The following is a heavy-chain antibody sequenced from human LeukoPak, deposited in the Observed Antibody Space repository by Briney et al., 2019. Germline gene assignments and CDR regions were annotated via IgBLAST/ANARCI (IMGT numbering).Heavy chain of an antibody. CDR3: ARASPVAATSWFDP. D-gene: IGHD6-19*01. V-gene: IGHV1-2*02. CDR2: INPNSGGT. CDR1: GYTFTGYY. Sequence: ASVKVSCTASGYTFTGYYMHWVRQAPGQGLEWMGWINPNSGGTNYAQKFQGRVTMTRDTSISTAYMELSRLRSDDTAVYYCARASPVAATSWFDPWGQGTLVTVSS. J-gene: IGHJ5*02.